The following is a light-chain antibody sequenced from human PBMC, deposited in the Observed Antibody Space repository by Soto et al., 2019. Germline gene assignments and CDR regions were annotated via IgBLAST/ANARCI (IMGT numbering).Light chain of an antibody. Sequence: EILLAQSPAALSLSPGERATLSCKASQDVSIFLAWYQQKPDQAPSLLIHDASNRATGVPARFGGSASGRDFTLTITSLVPEDCAVYYCQQGSTWLYTFGQGTKLEV. J-gene: IGKJ2*01. V-gene: IGKV3-11*02. CDR1: QDVSIF. CDR3: QQGSTWLYT. CDR2: DAS.